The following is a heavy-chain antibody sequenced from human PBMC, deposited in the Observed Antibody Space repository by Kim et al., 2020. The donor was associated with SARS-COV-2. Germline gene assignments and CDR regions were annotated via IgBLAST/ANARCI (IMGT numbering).Heavy chain of an antibody. CDR2: NR. D-gene: IGHD3-10*01. J-gene: IGHJ4*02. Sequence: NRIYSRNFQGRVTMTRETSTSTVYMEVNSLRSEDTALCYCARERRGEVDYWGQGTLVTVSS. V-gene: IGHV1-46*01. CDR3: ARERRGEVDY.